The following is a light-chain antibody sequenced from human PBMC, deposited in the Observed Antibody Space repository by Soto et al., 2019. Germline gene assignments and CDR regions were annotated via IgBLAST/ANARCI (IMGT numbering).Light chain of an antibody. CDR2: DVS. J-gene: IGKJ4*01. V-gene: IGKV1-5*01. CDR3: QQYYRYPPT. CDR1: QSFSTW. Sequence: DIQMTQSPSTLSASVGDRVTITCRASQSFSTWLAWYQQKPGRAPNLLIYDVSNLESGVPSRFSGSGSGTEFTLTISSLQPDDFASYYCQQYYRYPPTFGGGTTVEIK.